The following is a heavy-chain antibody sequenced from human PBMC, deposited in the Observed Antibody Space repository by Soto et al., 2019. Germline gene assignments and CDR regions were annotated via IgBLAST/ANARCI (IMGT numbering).Heavy chain of an antibody. D-gene: IGHD4-17*01. Sequence: GQFLKISWNGSGYNFHNYWIGWVRQMPGKGLEWMGFIYPHDSDTRYSPSFRGQVTISADKSINTAYLQWTSLKASDTAIYFCARPTDYHYGMQVWGQGTTVTVSS. CDR3: ARPTDYHYGMQV. CDR1: GYNFHNYW. V-gene: IGHV5-51*01. J-gene: IGHJ6*02. CDR2: IYPHDSDT.